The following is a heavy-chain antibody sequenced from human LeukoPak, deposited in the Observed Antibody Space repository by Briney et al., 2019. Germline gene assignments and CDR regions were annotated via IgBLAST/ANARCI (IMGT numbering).Heavy chain of an antibody. J-gene: IGHJ4*01. V-gene: IGHV3-33*01. CDR3: ARDISVFYSYGTDY. Sequence: PGGSLRLSCAASGFTFSSYGMHWVRQAPGKGLEWVAVIWYDGSNKYYADSVKGRFTISRDNSKNTLYLQMNSLRAEDTAVYYCARDISVFYSYGTDYWGHGTLVTVSS. CDR1: GFTFSSYG. CDR2: IWYDGSNK. D-gene: IGHD5-18*01.